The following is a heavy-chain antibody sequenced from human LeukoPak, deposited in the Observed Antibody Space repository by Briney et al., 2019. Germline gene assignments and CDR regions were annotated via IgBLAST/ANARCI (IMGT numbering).Heavy chain of an antibody. J-gene: IGHJ4*02. CDR3: AKDRSYDFWSGYLVFDY. D-gene: IGHD3-3*01. Sequence: SCKASEFTFSSYAMSWVRQAPGKGLEWVSAISGSGGSTYYADSVKGRFTISRDNSKNTLYLQMNSLRAEDTAVYYCAKDRSYDFWSGYLVFDYWGQGTLVTVSS. CDR2: ISGSGGST. V-gene: IGHV3-23*01. CDR1: EFTFSSYA.